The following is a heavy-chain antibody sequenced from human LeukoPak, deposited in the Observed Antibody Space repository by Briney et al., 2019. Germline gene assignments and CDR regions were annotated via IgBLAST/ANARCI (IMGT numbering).Heavy chain of an antibody. V-gene: IGHV3-66*01. Sequence: GGSLRLSCAASGFTVSSNYMSWVRQAPGKGLEWVSVIYSGGSTYYADSVKGRFTISRDNSKNTLYLQMNSLRAEDTAVYYCAVHCSSTSCYPRLIDYWGQGTLVTVSS. CDR1: GFTVSSNY. J-gene: IGHJ4*02. CDR2: IYSGGST. CDR3: AVHCSSTSCYPRLIDY. D-gene: IGHD2-2*01.